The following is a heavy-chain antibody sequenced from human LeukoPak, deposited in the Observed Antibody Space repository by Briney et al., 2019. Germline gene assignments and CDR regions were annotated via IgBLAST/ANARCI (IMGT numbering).Heavy chain of an antibody. V-gene: IGHV4-39*07. CDR3: ARARVYDTFDY. J-gene: IGHJ4*02. CDR1: SGSISTSNYY. CDR2: IYHSGST. Sequence: SETLSLTCSVSSGSISTSNYYWGWIRQPPGKGLEWIGSIYHSGSTYYNPSLKSRVTISVDTSKNQFSLKLSSVTAADTAVYYCARARVYDTFDYWGQGTLVTVSS. D-gene: IGHD5/OR15-5a*01.